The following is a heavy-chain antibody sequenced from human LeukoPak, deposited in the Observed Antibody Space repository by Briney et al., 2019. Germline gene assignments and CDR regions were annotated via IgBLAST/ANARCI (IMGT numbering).Heavy chain of an antibody. J-gene: IGHJ4*02. CDR1: GFTFSSYA. D-gene: IGHD3-22*01. CDR2: ISGSGGST. CDR3: AKDWRYYYDSSGYYGLGSYFDY. Sequence: GGSLRLSCAASGFTFSSYAMGWVRQAPGKGLEWVSAISGSGGSTYYADSVKGRFTISRDNSKNTLYLQMNSLRAEDTAVYYCAKDWRYYYDSSGYYGLGSYFDYWGQGTLVTVSS. V-gene: IGHV3-23*01.